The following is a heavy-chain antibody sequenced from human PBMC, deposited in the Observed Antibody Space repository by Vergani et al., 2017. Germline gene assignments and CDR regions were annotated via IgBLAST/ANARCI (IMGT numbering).Heavy chain of an antibody. CDR1: GGTFSSYA. V-gene: IGHV1-69*13. J-gene: IGHJ4*02. CDR2: IIPIFGTA. CDR3: ARDRFYYGSGSYYNDEGGYFDY. Sequence: QVQLVQSGAEVKKPGSSVKVSCKASGGTFSSYAISWVRQAPGQGLEWMGGIIPIFGTANYAQKFQGRVPITADESTSTAYMELSSLRSEDTAVYYCARDRFYYGSGSYYNDEGGYFDYWGQGTLVTVSS. D-gene: IGHD3-10*01.